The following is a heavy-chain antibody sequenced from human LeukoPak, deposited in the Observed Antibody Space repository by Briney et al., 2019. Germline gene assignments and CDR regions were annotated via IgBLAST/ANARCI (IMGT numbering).Heavy chain of an antibody. CDR2: ISYDGSNK. CDR1: GFTFSSYG. V-gene: IGHV3-30*18. D-gene: IGHD6-19*01. CDR3: AKDQEGIAVAGVYYYYGMDV. J-gene: IGHJ6*02. Sequence: PGGPLRLSCAASGFTFSSYGMHWVRQAPGKGLEWVAVISYDGSNKYYADSVKGRFTISRDNSKNTLYLQMNSLRAEDTAVYYCAKDQEGIAVAGVYYYYGMDVWGQGTTVTVSS.